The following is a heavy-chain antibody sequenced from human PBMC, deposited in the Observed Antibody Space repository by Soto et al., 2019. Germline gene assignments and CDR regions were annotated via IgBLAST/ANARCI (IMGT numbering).Heavy chain of an antibody. CDR1: GGSVSSGSYY. Sequence: QVQLQESGPGLVKPSETLSLTCTVSGGSVSSGSYYWSWIRQPPGKGLEWIGYIYYSGSTIYSPSLESRVTISLDTSKNQFSLKLSSVTAADTAVYYCARDTVTYGSSFDYWGQGTLVTVSS. CDR2: IYYSGST. V-gene: IGHV4-61*01. J-gene: IGHJ4*02. CDR3: ARDTVTYGSSFDY. D-gene: IGHD4-17*01.